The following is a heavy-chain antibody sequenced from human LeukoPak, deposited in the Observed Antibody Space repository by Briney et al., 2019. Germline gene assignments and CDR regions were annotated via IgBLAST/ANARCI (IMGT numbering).Heavy chain of an antibody. CDR3: ARDEDNSGRYYYYMDV. Sequence: PSETLSVTCTVSGGSVSSGTYYWNWIRQPPGKGLEWIGYIYHSGSTNYNPSLKSRATISVDTSKNQFSLKLSYVTTADTAVYYCARDEDNSGRYYYYMDVWGKGTTVTVSS. D-gene: IGHD3-22*01. V-gene: IGHV4-61*01. CDR2: IYHSGST. J-gene: IGHJ6*03. CDR1: GGSVSSGTYY.